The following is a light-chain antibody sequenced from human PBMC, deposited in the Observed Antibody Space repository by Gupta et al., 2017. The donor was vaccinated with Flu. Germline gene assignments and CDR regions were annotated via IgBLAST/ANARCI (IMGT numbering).Light chain of an antibody. CDR3: QQRSNGFT. CDR1: HSVSSY. CDR2: DAS. V-gene: IGKV3-11*01. J-gene: IGKJ3*01. Sequence: SPAPLSLSPGERATRSCSVSHSVSSYFASYHQKPGRAPRLLLYDASNRANASPPRFSGSGSWTAFTLTTSSRVPADFAVYYWQQRSNGFTFGLGTKVDIK.